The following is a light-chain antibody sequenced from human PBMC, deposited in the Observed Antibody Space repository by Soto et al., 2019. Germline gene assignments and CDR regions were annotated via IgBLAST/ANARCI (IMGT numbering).Light chain of an antibody. Sequence: IQITPFSSTVSAYVGGSDKHPCRGSQSITTWLAWYQQRPGKAPNLLIYVASSLQSEVPSRFSGSGSGTDFTLTITSLQPEDFATYYCQQSYGTPITFGQGTRLEIK. CDR3: QQSYGTPIT. CDR1: QSITTW. J-gene: IGKJ5*01. CDR2: VAS. V-gene: IGKV1-39*01.